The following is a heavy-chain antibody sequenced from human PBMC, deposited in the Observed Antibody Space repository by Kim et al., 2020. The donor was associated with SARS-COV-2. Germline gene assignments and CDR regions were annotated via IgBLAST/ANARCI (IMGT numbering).Heavy chain of an antibody. Sequence: SETLSLTCTVSGGSISSSSYYWGWIRQPPGKGLEWIGSVLSSGSTYYNPSLKSRATISPDTSKNQFSLNLSSVTAADTAIDYCYCYIKGLEYFQNWGQGT. J-gene: IGHJ1*01. CDR2: VLSSGST. CDR3: YCYIKGLEYFQN. V-gene: IGHV4-39*07. CDR1: GGSISSSSYY. D-gene: IGHD2-21*01.